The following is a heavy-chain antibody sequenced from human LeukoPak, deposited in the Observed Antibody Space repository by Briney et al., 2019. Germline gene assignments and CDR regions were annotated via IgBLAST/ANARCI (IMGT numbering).Heavy chain of an antibody. V-gene: IGHV4-59*01. CDR1: GGSISSYY. CDR3: ARAANGGYDSSGYYPDY. Sequence: PSETLSLTCTVSGGSISSYYWSWIRQPPGKGLEWIGYIYYSGSTNYNPSLKSRVTISVDTSKNQFSLKLSSVTAADTAVYYCARAANGGYDSSGYYPDYWGQGTLVTVSS. CDR2: IYYSGST. J-gene: IGHJ4*02. D-gene: IGHD3-22*01.